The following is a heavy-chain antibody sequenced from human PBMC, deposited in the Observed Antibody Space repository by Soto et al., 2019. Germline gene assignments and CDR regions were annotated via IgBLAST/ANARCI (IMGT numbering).Heavy chain of an antibody. V-gene: IGHV4-59*08. CDR3: ARHGMDYYDSSGYYYSPYYFDY. J-gene: IGHJ4*02. CDR2: IYYTGST. CDR1: GDSISSYY. D-gene: IGHD3-22*01. Sequence: PSETLSLTCTVSGDSISSYYWSWIRQPPGKGLEWIAYIYYTGSTYYNPSLKSRVTISVDTSKNQFSLKLSSVTAADTAVYYCARHGMDYYDSSGYYYSPYYFDYWGQGTLVTVSS.